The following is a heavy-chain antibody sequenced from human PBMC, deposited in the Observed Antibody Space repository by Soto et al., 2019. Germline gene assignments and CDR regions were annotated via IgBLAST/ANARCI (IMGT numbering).Heavy chain of an antibody. J-gene: IGHJ4*02. D-gene: IGHD6-13*01. CDR2: ISPYTGYT. CDR3: TKDQSAAGTVDY. Sequence: ASVKVSCKASGYTFTSYGISWVRQAPGQGLEWMGWISPYTGYTNYAQSLQGRLTLTIATSTRTAYMELRSLRSDDTALYYCTKDQSAAGTVDYWGQGTLVTVSS. V-gene: IGHV1-18*04. CDR1: GYTFTSYG.